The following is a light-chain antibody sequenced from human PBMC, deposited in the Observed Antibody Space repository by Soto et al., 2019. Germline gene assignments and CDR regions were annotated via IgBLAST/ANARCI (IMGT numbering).Light chain of an antibody. CDR2: GAS. CDR3: QQYGNSPLT. Sequence: EIVLTQSPGTLSLSPGESATLSCRASQSVSSSYLARYQQRPGQAPRLLIYGASNRATGIPDRFSGSGSGTDFTLTISRLEPEDCAVYFCQQYGNSPLTFGGGTKVDIK. J-gene: IGKJ4*01. CDR1: QSVSSSY. V-gene: IGKV3-20*01.